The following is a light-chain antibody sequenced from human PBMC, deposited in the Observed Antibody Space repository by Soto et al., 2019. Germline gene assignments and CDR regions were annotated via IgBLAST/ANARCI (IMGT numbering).Light chain of an antibody. J-gene: IGKJ1*01. CDR1: QSVSSN. Sequence: EIVMTQSPATLSVSPGERATLPCRASQSVSSNLAWYQQKPGQAPRLLIYGASTRATGVPTRFSGSGSGTEFTLTVSSLQSEDFAVYYCQQYHNWWTLGQGTKVDIK. CDR2: GAS. V-gene: IGKV3-15*01. CDR3: QQYHNWWT.